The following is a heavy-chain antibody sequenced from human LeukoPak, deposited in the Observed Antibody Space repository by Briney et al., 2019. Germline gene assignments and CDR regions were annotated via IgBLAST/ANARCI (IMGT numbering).Heavy chain of an antibody. CDR1: GYTFTIYG. J-gene: IGHJ4*02. CDR2: ISAYSGNT. Sequence: GASVTVSCTASGYTFTIYGIIWVRQAPGQGLEWMGWISAYSGNTNYAQNLQGRVTMTTDTSTSTAYMEVRSLRSDDTAVYYCARDYGSGSYRFDYWGQGTLVTVAS. V-gene: IGHV1-18*01. CDR3: ARDYGSGSYRFDY. D-gene: IGHD3-10*01.